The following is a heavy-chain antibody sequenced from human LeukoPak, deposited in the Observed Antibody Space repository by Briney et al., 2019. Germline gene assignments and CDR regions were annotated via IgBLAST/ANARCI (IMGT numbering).Heavy chain of an antibody. CDR1: GFTFSSHW. CDR2: INSGGRST. V-gene: IGHV3-74*01. J-gene: IGHJ6*03. D-gene: IGHD5-12*01. Sequence: GGSLRLSCAASGFTFSSHWMHWVRQAPGKGLVWVSRINSGGRSTTYADSVKGRFTISRDNAKNTLYLQMNSLRAEDTAVYYCARDLGYASYYYHLDVWGKGTTVTVSS. CDR3: ARDLGYASYYYHLDV.